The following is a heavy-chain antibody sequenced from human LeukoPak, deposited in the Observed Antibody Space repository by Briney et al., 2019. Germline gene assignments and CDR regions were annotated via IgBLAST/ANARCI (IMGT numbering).Heavy chain of an antibody. Sequence: GGSLRLSCAASGFTFSSYSMNWVRQAPGKGLEWVSSISSSSSYIYYADSVKGRFTISGDNAKNSLYLQMNSLRAEDTAVYYCARVDTPEFDYWGQGTLVTVSS. CDR2: ISSSSSYI. CDR1: GFTFSSYS. J-gene: IGHJ4*02. CDR3: ARVDTPEFDY. D-gene: IGHD2-15*01. V-gene: IGHV3-21*01.